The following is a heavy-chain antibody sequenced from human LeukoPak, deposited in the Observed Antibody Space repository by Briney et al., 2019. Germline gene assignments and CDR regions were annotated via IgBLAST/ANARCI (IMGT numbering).Heavy chain of an antibody. CDR1: GLAVSSYA. J-gene: IGHJ4*02. V-gene: IGHV3-23*01. Sequence: GGSLRLSCAASGLAVSSYAMSCGRQAPGTGLEWVSSISGGGGGTYYADSVKGRFTISRDNAKNTLYLQMKSLRAEDTAVYYGAKEYSRSSRYYFEYWGQGALVTVSS. CDR3: AKEYSRSSRYYFEY. CDR2: ISGGGGGT. D-gene: IGHD6-6*01.